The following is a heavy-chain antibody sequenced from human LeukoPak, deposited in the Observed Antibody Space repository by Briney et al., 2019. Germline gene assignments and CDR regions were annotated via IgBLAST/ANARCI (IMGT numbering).Heavy chain of an antibody. CDR2: ISYDGTNK. J-gene: IGHJ2*01. CDR3: AKSYDYGDYVGGRQNWYFAL. CDR1: GFTFSSYD. D-gene: IGHD4-17*01. V-gene: IGHV3-30*18. Sequence: GGSLRLSCAASGFTFSSYDIHWVRQAPGKGLEWVAVISYDGTNKYYADSVKGRFTISRDNSKNTLYLQMNSLRAEDTAVYYCAKSYDYGDYVGGRQNWYFALWGRGTLVTVSS.